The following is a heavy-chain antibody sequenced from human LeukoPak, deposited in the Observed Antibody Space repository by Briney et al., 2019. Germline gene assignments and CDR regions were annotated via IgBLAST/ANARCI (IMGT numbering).Heavy chain of an antibody. Sequence: GESLKISCKGSGXIFTSNWIGWVRQMPGKGLQWMGIIYPGDSDTRYSPSFEGQVTISADKSTSTAYLQWNSLKASDTAMYYCARQTRDGSGSRGYSFDFWGQGTLVTVSS. D-gene: IGHD3-10*01. CDR1: GXIFTSNW. V-gene: IGHV5-51*01. J-gene: IGHJ4*02. CDR2: IYPGDSDT. CDR3: ARQTRDGSGSRGYSFDF.